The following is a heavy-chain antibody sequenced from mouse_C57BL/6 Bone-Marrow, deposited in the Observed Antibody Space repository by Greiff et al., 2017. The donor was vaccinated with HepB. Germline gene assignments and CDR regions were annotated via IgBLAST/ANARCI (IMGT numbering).Heavy chain of an antibody. Sequence: QVQLQQPGAELVKPGASVKLSCKASGYTFTSYWMQWVKQRPGQGLEWIGEIDPSDSYTNYNQKFKGKATLTVDTSSSTAYMQLSSLTSEDSAVYYCARWGVTTVDYWGQGTTLTVSS. J-gene: IGHJ2*01. CDR3: ARWGVTTVDY. CDR1: GYTFTSYW. D-gene: IGHD2-2*01. CDR2: IDPSDSYT. V-gene: IGHV1-50*01.